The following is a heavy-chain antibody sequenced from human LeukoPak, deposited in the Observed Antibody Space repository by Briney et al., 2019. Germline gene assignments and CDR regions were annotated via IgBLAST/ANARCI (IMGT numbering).Heavy chain of an antibody. CDR3: AKDLRSGWYPLLV. J-gene: IGHJ3*01. CDR1: GFTFSSYA. CDR2: ISGSGGST. Sequence: GGSLRLSCAASGFTFSSYAMSWVRQAPGKGLEWVSAISGSGGSTYYADSVKGRFTISRDNSKNTLYLQMNSLGAEDTAVYYCAKDLRSGWYPLLVWGQGTMVTVSS. D-gene: IGHD6-19*01. V-gene: IGHV3-23*01.